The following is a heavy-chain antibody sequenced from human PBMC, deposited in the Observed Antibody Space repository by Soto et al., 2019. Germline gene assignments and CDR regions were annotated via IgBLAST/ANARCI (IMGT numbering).Heavy chain of an antibody. CDR3: ARALVIYYDSSGYYLKGNWFEP. D-gene: IGHD3-22*01. Sequence: PGGSLRLSCAASGFTVSSNYMSWVRQAPGKGLEWVSVIYSGGSTYYADSVKGRFTISRDNSKNTLYLQMNSLRAEDTAVYYCARALVIYYDSSGYYLKGNWFEPWGQGTLVTVSS. CDR1: GFTVSSNY. CDR2: IYSGGST. J-gene: IGHJ5*02. V-gene: IGHV3-53*01.